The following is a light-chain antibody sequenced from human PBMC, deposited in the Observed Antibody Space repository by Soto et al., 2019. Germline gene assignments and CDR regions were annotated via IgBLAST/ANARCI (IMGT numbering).Light chain of an antibody. CDR2: GAS. V-gene: IGKV3-20*01. Sequence: IVLTQSPGTLSLSPWERATLSCRASQSVNSNYLAWHQQKPGQAPRLLIYGASNRATGIPDRFSGSGSGTDFTLTISRLEPEDFAVYYCQQYGSSGTFGQGTKVDIK. J-gene: IGKJ1*01. CDR1: QSVNSNY. CDR3: QQYGSSGT.